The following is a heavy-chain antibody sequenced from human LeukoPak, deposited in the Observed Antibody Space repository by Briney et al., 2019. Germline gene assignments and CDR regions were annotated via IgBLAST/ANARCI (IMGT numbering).Heavy chain of an antibody. CDR2: ISTTSRHI. CDR3: ARDLAPTTILAQWLDP. D-gene: IGHD4-17*01. CDR1: GFTLGSYS. Sequence: GGSLRLSCAASGFTLGSYSMNWVRQAPGEGLEWVSSISTTSRHIHYADSLKGRFTISRDNAKNSLFLQMDSVRAEDTAIYYCARDLAPTTILAQWLDPWGQGTLVTVSS. J-gene: IGHJ5*02. V-gene: IGHV3-21*01.